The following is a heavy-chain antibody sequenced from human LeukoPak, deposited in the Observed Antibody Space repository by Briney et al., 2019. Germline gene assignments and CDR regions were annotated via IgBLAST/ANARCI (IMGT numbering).Heavy chain of an antibody. Sequence: SETLSLTCTVSGGSISSSSYYWGWIRQPPGKGLEWIGSIYYSGSTYYNPSLKSRVTISVDTSKNQFSLKLSSVTAADTAVYYCARVYNWNSLGLGAPRDWGRGTLVTVSS. J-gene: IGHJ4*02. CDR1: GGSISSSSYY. D-gene: IGHD1-7*01. CDR2: IYYSGST. V-gene: IGHV4-39*01. CDR3: ARVYNWNSLGLGAPRD.